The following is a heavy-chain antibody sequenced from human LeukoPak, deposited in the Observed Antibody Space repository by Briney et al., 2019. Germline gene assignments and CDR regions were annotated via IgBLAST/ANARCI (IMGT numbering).Heavy chain of an antibody. Sequence: SQTLSLTCTVSGGSISSGSYYWSWIRQPAGKGLEWIGRIYTSGSTNYNPSLKSRATISVDTSKNQFSLKLSSVTAADTAVYYCARGPTYCSSSSCLQGEWGQGTLVTVSS. D-gene: IGHD2-15*01. CDR1: GGSISSGSYY. CDR2: IYTSGST. V-gene: IGHV4-61*02. J-gene: IGHJ4*02. CDR3: ARGPTYCSSSSCLQGE.